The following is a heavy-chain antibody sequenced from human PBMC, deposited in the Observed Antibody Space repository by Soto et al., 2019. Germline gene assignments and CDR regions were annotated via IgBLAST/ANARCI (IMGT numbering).Heavy chain of an antibody. Sequence: ASVKVSCKASGYTFTGYYMRWVRQAPGQGLEWMGWINPNSGGTNYAQKFQGWVTMTRDTSISTAYMELSRLRSDDTAVYYCARAAYSSSAARAYYYGMDVWGQGTTVTVSS. J-gene: IGHJ6*02. D-gene: IGHD6-6*01. CDR1: GYTFTGYY. CDR3: ARAAYSSSAARAYYYGMDV. V-gene: IGHV1-2*04. CDR2: INPNSGGT.